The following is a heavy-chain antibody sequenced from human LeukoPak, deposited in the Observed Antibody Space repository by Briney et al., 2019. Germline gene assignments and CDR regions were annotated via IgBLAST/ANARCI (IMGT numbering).Heavy chain of an antibody. Sequence: SETLSLTCTVSGYSISNGYYWSWIRQPPGKGLEWIGEINHSGSTNYNPSLKSRVTISVDTSKNQFSLKLSSVTAADTAVYYCARREYYYDSSGETRIIDYWGQGTLVTVSS. CDR1: GYSISNGYY. J-gene: IGHJ4*02. D-gene: IGHD3-22*01. V-gene: IGHV4-34*01. CDR2: INHSGST. CDR3: ARREYYYDSSGETRIIDY.